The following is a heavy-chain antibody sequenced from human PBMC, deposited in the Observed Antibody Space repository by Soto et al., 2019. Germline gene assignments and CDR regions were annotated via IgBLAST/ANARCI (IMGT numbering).Heavy chain of an antibody. CDR1: GFTFSSYE. Sequence: LRLSCGGSGFTFSSYEMAWVRQAPGKGLEWVSYISDSGGTIKYADSVKGRFTISRDNAKNSLYLQMNSLRVEDTAVYYCAGGVMYSGSYQDWGQGALVTVSS. CDR3: AGGVMYSGSYQD. V-gene: IGHV3-48*03. D-gene: IGHD1-26*01. CDR2: ISDSGGTI. J-gene: IGHJ4*02.